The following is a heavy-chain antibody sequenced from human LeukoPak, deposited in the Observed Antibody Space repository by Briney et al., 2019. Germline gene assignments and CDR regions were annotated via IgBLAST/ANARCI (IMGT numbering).Heavy chain of an antibody. J-gene: IGHJ5*02. D-gene: IGHD1-1*01. V-gene: IGHV3-43*02. CDR1: GLTFDDYA. CDR2: ISGDGGST. Sequence: PGGSLRLSCAASGLTFDDYAMHWVRQAPGKGLEWVSLISGDGGSTYYADSVKGRFTISRDNSKNSLYLQMNSLRTEDTALYYCAKDRNWNDFYAMQFDPWGQGTLVTVSS. CDR3: AKDRNWNDFYAMQFDP.